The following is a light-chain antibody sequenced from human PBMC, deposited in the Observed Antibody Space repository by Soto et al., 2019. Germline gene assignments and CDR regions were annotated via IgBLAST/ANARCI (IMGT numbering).Light chain of an antibody. CDR2: GAS. V-gene: IGKV3-20*01. J-gene: IGKJ1*01. CDR3: QQYGSSSWT. CDR1: QSISSSY. Sequence: EIVLTQSTCTLSLSPGKRATLSCRASQSISSSYLAWYQQRTGQAPRLLIYGASSRATGIPDRFSGSGYGTEFNLTISRLETEDFAVYYCQQYGSSSWTFGQGTKVDIK.